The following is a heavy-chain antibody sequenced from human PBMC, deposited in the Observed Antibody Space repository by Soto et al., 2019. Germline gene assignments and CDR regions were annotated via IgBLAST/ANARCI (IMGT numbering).Heavy chain of an antibody. Sequence: PGGSLRLSCAASGFTFNNYWMHWVRQPPGKGLVLVSRINSDGSTTICADSVKGRFTISRDNAKNTLYLQMNSLRAEDTAVYYCAKGEQRVCAYWGQGTLVTVSS. V-gene: IGHV3-74*01. D-gene: IGHD6-25*01. CDR3: AKGEQRVCAY. CDR2: INSDGSTT. CDR1: GFTFNNYW. J-gene: IGHJ4*02.